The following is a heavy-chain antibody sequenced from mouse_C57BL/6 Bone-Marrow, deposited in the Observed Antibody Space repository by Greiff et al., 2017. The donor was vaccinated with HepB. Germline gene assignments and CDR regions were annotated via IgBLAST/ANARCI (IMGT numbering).Heavy chain of an antibody. Sequence: VQLQQPGAELVKPGASVKLSCKASGYTFTSYWMHWVKQRPGQGLEWIGMIHPNSGSTNYNEKFKGKATLTVDKSSSTAYMQLSSLTSEDSAVYYCARSYGNDWCLDVWGTGTTVTVSS. V-gene: IGHV1-64*01. J-gene: IGHJ1*03. D-gene: IGHD2-1*01. CDR1: GYTFTSYW. CDR3: ARSYGNDWCLDV. CDR2: IHPNSGST.